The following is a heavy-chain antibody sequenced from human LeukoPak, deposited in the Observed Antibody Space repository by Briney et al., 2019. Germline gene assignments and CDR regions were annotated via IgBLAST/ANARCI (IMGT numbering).Heavy chain of an antibody. CDR1: GYTFTSYY. J-gene: IGHJ3*02. CDR3: ARDLGWELPGNAFDI. CDR2: INPSGGST. Sequence: ASVKVSCKASGYTFTSYYMHWVRQAPGQGLEWMGIINPSGGSTSYAQKSQGRVTMTRDTSTSTVYMELSSLRSEDTAVYYCARDLGWELPGNAFDIWGQGTMVPVSS. D-gene: IGHD1-26*01. V-gene: IGHV1-46*01.